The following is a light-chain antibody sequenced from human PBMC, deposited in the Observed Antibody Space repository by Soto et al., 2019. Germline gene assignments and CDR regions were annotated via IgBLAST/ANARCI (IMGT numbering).Light chain of an antibody. J-gene: IGKJ3*01. CDR2: DAS. Sequence: EIVLTQSPATLSLSPGERATLSCRASQSVSSYLAWYQQKPGQAPRLLIYDASNRATGIPARFSGSGSGTDFTLTISRLEPEDFAVYYCQQRSNWPILTFGPGTKVDIK. CDR1: QSVSSY. CDR3: QQRSNWPILT. V-gene: IGKV3-11*01.